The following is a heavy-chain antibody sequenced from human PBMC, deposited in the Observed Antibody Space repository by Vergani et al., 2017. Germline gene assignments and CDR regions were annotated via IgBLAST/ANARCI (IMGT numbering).Heavy chain of an antibody. D-gene: IGHD3-22*01. V-gene: IGHV3-23*01. J-gene: IGHJ4*02. CDR2: ISGPGLST. CDR1: GFTFTAHG. Sequence: EVQLLESGGGSAQPGESLRLSCVASGFTFTAHGLNWVRQAPGRGLAWVSSISGPGLSTYYADSVKGRFSISRDNSKNTVYLQINSLRAEDTAFYYCAGPQGTSAYYYGGFDYWGQGILVTVSS. CDR3: AGPQGTSAYYYGGFDY.